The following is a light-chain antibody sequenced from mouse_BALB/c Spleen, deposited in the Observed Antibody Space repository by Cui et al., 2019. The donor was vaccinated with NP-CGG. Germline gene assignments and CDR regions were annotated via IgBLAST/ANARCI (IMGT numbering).Light chain of an antibody. CDR1: TGAVTTSNY. J-gene: IGLJ1*01. CDR3: ALWYSNHWV. V-gene: IGLV1*01. CDR2: GTN. Sequence: QPFLPRDFPLTTSPGETVTLTCRSSTGAVTTSNYANWVQEKPDHLFTGLIGGTNNRVPGVPARFSGSLIGDKAALTITGAQTEDEAIYFCALWYSNHWVFGGGTILTVL.